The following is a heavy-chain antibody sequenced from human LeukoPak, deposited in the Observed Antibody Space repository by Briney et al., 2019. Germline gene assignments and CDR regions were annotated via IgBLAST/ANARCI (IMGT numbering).Heavy chain of an antibody. CDR2: INHSGST. CDR1: GGSFSGYY. V-gene: IGHV4-34*01. D-gene: IGHD1-26*01. J-gene: IGHJ4*02. Sequence: SETLPLTCAVYGGSFSGYYWSWIRQPPGKGLEWIGEINHSGSTNYNPSLKSRVTISVDTSKNQFSLKLSSVTAADTAVYYCARGAAWYSGSLDYWGQGTLVTVSS. CDR3: ARGAAWYSGSLDY.